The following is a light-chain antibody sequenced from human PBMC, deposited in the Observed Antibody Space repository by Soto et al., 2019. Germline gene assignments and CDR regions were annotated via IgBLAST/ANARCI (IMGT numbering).Light chain of an antibody. CDR3: SSYTRSSTHV. Sequence: QSALTQPASVSGSPGQSITISCTGTSSDVGGYNFVSWYQQHPGKVPQLMIFDVNSRPSGVSDRFSGSKSGNTASLTISGLQAEDEGAYYCSSYTRSSTHVFGSGTKLTVL. CDR1: SSDVGGYNF. CDR2: DVN. J-gene: IGLJ1*01. V-gene: IGLV2-14*03.